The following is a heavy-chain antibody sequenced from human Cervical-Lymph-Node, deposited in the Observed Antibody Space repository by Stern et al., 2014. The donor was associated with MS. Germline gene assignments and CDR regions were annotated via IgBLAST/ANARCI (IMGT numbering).Heavy chain of an antibody. D-gene: IGHD1-1*01. Sequence: EVQLVESGGGIVQPGGSLMISCVASGFNFRTYWMHWVCQGPGKGLEWVSRINGYGTVSAYADSVRGRFTISRNNANNTMSLQLDNLRVEDTAIYYCASAYRASWGQGTLVTVST. V-gene: IGHV3-74*02. J-gene: IGHJ4*02. CDR1: GFNFRTYW. CDR2: INGYGTVS. CDR3: ASAYRAS.